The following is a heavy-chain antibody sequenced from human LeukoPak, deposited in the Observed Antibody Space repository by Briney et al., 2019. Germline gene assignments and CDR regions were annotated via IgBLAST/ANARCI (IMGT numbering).Heavy chain of an antibody. Sequence: GGSLRLSCAASGFTFSSYAMSWVRKTPGKGLEWVSVIGGDGATYYTESVKGRFTVSRDNSKNTLSLQMNSLRPEDTAIYYCAKDSRSYNGVYDPFDIWGQGTMVTVSS. CDR3: AKDSRSYNGVYDPFDI. J-gene: IGHJ3*02. CDR1: GFTFSSYA. CDR2: IGGDGAT. D-gene: IGHD2-8*01. V-gene: IGHV3-23*01.